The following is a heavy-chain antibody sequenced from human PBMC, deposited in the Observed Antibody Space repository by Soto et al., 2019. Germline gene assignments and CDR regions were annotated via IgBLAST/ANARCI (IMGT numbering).Heavy chain of an antibody. V-gene: IGHV3-48*04. CDR2: ISGGGGTM. CDR3: ARDKSGPDSIDY. D-gene: IGHD1-26*01. Sequence: EVQVVESGGGSVQPGGSLRLSCAASGFTFSRYTMNWVRQAPGKGLEWLSYISGGGGTMSYADSVKGRVTISRDNAKNSLYLQMDSLRAEGAAVYYFARDKSGPDSIDYWGQGTLVTVSS. CDR1: GFTFSRYT. J-gene: IGHJ4*02.